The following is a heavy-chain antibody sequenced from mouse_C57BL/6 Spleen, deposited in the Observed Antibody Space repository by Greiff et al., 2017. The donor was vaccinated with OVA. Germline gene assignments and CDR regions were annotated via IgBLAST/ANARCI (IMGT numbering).Heavy chain of an antibody. D-gene: IGHD1-1*01. CDR1: GYTFTSYW. Sequence: QVQLQQPGAELVMPGASVKLSCKASGYTFTSYWMHWVKQRPGQGLEWIGEIDPSDSYTNYHQKFKGKSTLTVDKSSSTAYMQLSSLTSEDAAVYYCAREGVLLGAWVAYWGQGTLVTVSA. J-gene: IGHJ3*01. CDR3: AREGVLLGAWVAY. CDR2: IDPSDSYT. V-gene: IGHV1-69*01.